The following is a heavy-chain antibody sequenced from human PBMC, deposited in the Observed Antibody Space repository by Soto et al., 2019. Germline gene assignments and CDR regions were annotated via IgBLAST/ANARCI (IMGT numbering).Heavy chain of an antibody. CDR1: GGSFSGFY. Sequence: QVQLQQWGAGLLKPSETLSLTCAVHGGSFSGFYWTWIRQPPGKGLEWIGEINHSGSSNYNPPLKSRVTMSLDTSRNPFSLSLNSVTAADTAVYYCARMAGPWYFDLWGRGTLVTVSS. CDR3: ARMAGPWYFDL. J-gene: IGHJ2*01. CDR2: INHSGSS. V-gene: IGHV4-34*01.